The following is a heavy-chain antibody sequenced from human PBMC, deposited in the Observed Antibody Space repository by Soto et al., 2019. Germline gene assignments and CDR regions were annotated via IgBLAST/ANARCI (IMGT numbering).Heavy chain of an antibody. D-gene: IGHD2-15*01. V-gene: IGHV4-31*03. Sequence: QVQLQESGPGLVKPSQTLSLTCTVSGGSISSGGYYWSWIRQHPGKGLEWIGYIYYSGSTYYNPSLKSRVNISVDTSKNQFSLKLSSVTAADTAVYYCARVRCSGGSCYPSDAFDIWGQGTMVTVSS. CDR3: ARVRCSGGSCYPSDAFDI. CDR2: IYYSGST. CDR1: GGSISSGGYY. J-gene: IGHJ3*02.